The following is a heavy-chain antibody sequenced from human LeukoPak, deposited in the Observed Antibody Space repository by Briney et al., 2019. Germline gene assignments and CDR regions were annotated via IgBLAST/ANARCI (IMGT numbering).Heavy chain of an antibody. V-gene: IGHV4-61*08. J-gene: IGHJ4*02. CDR1: GGSVSSGGYY. D-gene: IGHD4-17*01. Sequence: SETLSLTCTASGGSVSSGGYYWSWIRQPPGKGLEWIGYIYYSGSTNYNPSLKSRVTISVDTSKNQFSLKLTSVTAADTAVYYCARKDYGDYSFDYWGQGTLVTVSS. CDR3: ARKDYGDYSFDY. CDR2: IYYSGST.